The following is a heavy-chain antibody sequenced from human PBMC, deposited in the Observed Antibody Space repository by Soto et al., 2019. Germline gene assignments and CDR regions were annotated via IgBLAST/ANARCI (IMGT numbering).Heavy chain of an antibody. CDR1: GITFSNYA. Sequence: PWWSLRLSCTASGITFSNYAMSWFRQAPRKGLEWVSSISTSGGRPYYADSVKGRFTISRDNSKNTLYLQMNSLRVEDTAVYYCAKDPDRYDYVWGTYRYIDHWGQGTLVTVSS. D-gene: IGHD3-16*02. CDR2: ISTSGGRP. V-gene: IGHV3-23*01. CDR3: AKDPDRYDYVWGTYRYIDH. J-gene: IGHJ4*02.